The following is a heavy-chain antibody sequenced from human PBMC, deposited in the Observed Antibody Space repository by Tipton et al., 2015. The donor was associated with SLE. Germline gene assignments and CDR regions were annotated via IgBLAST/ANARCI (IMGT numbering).Heavy chain of an antibody. Sequence: TLSLTCTVSGGSISSSSYYWGWIRQPPGKGLEWIGSIYYSGGTYYNPSLKSRVTISVDTSKNQFSLKLSSVTAADTAVYYCAREGGSGSYSGYWGQGTLVTVSS. CDR3: AREGGSGSYSGY. V-gene: IGHV4-39*07. D-gene: IGHD3-10*01. J-gene: IGHJ4*02. CDR2: IYYSGGT. CDR1: GGSISSSSYY.